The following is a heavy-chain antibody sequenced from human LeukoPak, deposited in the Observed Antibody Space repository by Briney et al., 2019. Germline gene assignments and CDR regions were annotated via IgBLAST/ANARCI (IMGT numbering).Heavy chain of an antibody. J-gene: IGHJ4*02. CDR3: ARDGVAYCGGDCYSDY. CDR2: ISAYNGNT. Sequence: GASVKVPCKASGYTFTSYGVSWVRQAPGQGLEWMGWISAYNGNTNYAQKLQGRVTMTTDTSTSTAYMELRSLRSDDTAVYYCARDGVAYCGGDCYSDYWGQGTLVTVSS. V-gene: IGHV1-18*01. D-gene: IGHD2-21*01. CDR1: GYTFTSYG.